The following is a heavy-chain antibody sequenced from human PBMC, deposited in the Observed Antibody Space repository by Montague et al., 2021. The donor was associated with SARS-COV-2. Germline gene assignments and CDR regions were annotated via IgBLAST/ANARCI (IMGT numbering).Heavy chain of an antibody. CDR2: IYYRGST. Sequence: SETLSHTCTVSSGSISSSSYYWAWIRQPPGKGLEWIGSIYYRGSTYYNPSLKSRVFISVDTSKNQLSLTLTSVTAADTAVYYCATQEDPSGWIPGPFDFWGQGTLLSVSS. J-gene: IGHJ4*02. D-gene: IGHD6-19*01. V-gene: IGHV4-39*01. CDR1: SGSISSSSYY. CDR3: ATQEDPSGWIPGPFDF.